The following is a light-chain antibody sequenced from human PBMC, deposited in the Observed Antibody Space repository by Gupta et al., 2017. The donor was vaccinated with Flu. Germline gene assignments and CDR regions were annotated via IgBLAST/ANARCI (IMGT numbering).Light chain of an antibody. J-gene: IGKJ2*01. V-gene: IGKV4-1*01. CDR3: QQYYSTPRS. Sequence: NCKSSQSVLYSSNNKNYLAWYQQKPGQPPKLLIYWASTRESGVPDRFSGSGSGTDFTLTISSLQAEDVAVYYCQQYYSTPRSFGQGTKLEIK. CDR1: QSVLYSSNNKNY. CDR2: WAS.